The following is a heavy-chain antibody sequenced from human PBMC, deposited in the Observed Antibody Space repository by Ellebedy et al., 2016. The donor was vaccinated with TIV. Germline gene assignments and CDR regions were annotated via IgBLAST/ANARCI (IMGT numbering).Heavy chain of an antibody. V-gene: IGHV4-30-4*01. Sequence: MPSETLSLTCTVSGDSISSGDYHWSWIRQPPGKGLEWIGYIYHSGSIDYNPSLKSRVTISADSSKNQFSLKLSSVTAADTGVYYCARGCSISCYYYWALDVWGQGTTVTVSS. CDR3: ARGCSISCYYYWALDV. CDR1: GDSISSGDYH. CDR2: IYHSGSI. D-gene: IGHD2-2*01. J-gene: IGHJ6*02.